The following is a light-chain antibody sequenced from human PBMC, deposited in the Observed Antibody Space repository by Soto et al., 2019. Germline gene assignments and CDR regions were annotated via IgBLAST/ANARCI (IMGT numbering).Light chain of an antibody. CDR2: AAS. CDR1: QNISSY. V-gene: IGKV1-6*01. Sequence: IQMTQSPSSLSASVGDRVTITCRASQNISSYLNWYQQRPGKAPKLLIYAASSLQSGVPSRFSGSGSGTDFTLTITSLQPEDFVTYYCLQDYTYPLTFGGGTKVDIK. CDR3: LQDYTYPLT. J-gene: IGKJ4*01.